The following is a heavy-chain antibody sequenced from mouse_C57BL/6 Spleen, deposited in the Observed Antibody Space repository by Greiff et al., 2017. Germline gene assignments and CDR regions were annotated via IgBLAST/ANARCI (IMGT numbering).Heavy chain of an antibody. V-gene: IGHV1-26*01. J-gene: IGHJ1*03. CDR3: ARFPRYYGSSYGYFDV. Sequence: VQLQQSGPELVKPWASVKISCKASGYTFTDYYMNWVKQSHGKSLEWIGDINPNNGGTSYNQKFKGKATLTVDKSSSTAYMELRSLTSEDSAVYYCARFPRYYGSSYGYFDVWGTGTTVTVSS. CDR2: INPNNGGT. CDR1: GYTFTDYY. D-gene: IGHD1-1*01.